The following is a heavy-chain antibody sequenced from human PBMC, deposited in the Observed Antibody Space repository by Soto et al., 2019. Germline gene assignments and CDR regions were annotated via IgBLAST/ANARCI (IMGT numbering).Heavy chain of an antibody. V-gene: IGHV4-61*01. CDR3: ARDIRGYSRAFDS. J-gene: IGHJ4*02. Sequence: SETLSLTCTVSGGSVSSASYYWTWIRQPPGKGLEWIGYIYYTGSTNYNLSLKSRVTMSVDTSTNQFSLKPTSVTAADAAVYYCARDIRGYSRAFDSWGRGTLVTVLL. CDR2: IYYTGST. D-gene: IGHD5-18*01. CDR1: GGSVSSASYY.